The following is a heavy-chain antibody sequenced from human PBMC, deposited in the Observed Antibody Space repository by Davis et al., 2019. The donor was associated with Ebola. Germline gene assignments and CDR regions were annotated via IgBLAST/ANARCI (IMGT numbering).Heavy chain of an antibody. CDR1: GGSISSYY. Sequence: SETLSLTCTVSGGSISSYYWSWIRQPPGKGLEWIGYIYYSGSTNYNPSLKGRVTISVDTSKNQFSLKLSSVTAADTAVYYCARQDSYGYEVDYWGQGTLVTVSS. CDR3: ARQDSYGYEVDY. D-gene: IGHD5-18*01. J-gene: IGHJ4*02. CDR2: IYYSGST. V-gene: IGHV4-59*08.